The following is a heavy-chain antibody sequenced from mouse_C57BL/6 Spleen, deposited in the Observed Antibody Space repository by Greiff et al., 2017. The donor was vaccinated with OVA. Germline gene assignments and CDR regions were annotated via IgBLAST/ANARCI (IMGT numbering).Heavy chain of an antibody. D-gene: IGHD1-1*01. J-gene: IGHJ3*01. Sequence: QVQLKQSGPGLVAPSQSLSITCTVSGFSLTSYAISWVRQPPGKGLEWLGVICTGGGTNYNSALKSRLSISKDNSKSQVFLKMNSLQTDDTARYYCARDPYYYGSSQAWFAYWGQGTLVTVSA. CDR3: ARDPYYYGSSQAWFAY. CDR2: ICTGGGT. CDR1: GFSLTSYA. V-gene: IGHV2-9-1*01.